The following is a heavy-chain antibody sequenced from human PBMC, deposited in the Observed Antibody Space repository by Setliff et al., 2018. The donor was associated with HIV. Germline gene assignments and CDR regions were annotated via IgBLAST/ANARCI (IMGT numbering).Heavy chain of an antibody. CDR1: GFTFSNYA. D-gene: IGHD1-26*01. Sequence: GGSLRLSCAAPGFTFSNYAMHWVRQAPGKGLEYVSAINSNGGSTYYANSVKGRFTISRDNSKNTLYLQMGSLRAEGMAVYYCARVRVAAITPYFDYWGQGTLVTVSS. CDR2: INSNGGST. CDR3: ARVRVAAITPYFDY. V-gene: IGHV3-64*01. J-gene: IGHJ4*02.